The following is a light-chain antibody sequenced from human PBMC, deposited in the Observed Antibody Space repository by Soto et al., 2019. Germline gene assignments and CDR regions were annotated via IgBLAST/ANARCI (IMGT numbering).Light chain of an antibody. Sequence: EIVMTQSPAILSVSPGEGATLSCRASESVRTKLAWYQQKPGQAPRLLIYDTSTRATGIPVRFSGSGSGTQFTLTISGLQSEDSAVYFCQQHNRWPQITFGQGTRLEIK. CDR3: QQHNRWPQIT. J-gene: IGKJ5*01. CDR1: ESVRTK. V-gene: IGKV3-15*01. CDR2: DTS.